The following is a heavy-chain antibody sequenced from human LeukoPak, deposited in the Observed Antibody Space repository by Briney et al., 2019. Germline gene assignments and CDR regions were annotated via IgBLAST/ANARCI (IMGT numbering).Heavy chain of an antibody. Sequence: ASVKVSCKVSGYTLSEISMHWVRQAAGKGLEWMGGFDPAEGETIYAQKFQGRVTLTEDTSTNTAFLELSRLRSEDTAVYYCATDGRGHVMTLNYWGQGSLVTVSS. CDR3: ATDGRGHVMTLNY. CDR2: FDPAEGET. V-gene: IGHV1-24*01. CDR1: GYTLSEIS. J-gene: IGHJ4*02. D-gene: IGHD3-10*01.